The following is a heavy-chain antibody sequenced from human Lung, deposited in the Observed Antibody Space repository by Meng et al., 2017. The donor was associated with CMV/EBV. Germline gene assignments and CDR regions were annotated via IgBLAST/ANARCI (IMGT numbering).Heavy chain of an antibody. CDR3: ARDLSFSGWYRNACDI. CDR1: GFTFSSYA. Sequence: GGSLRLXCAASGFTFSSYAMHWVRQAPGKGLEWVAVISYDGSNKYYADSVKGRFTISRDNSKNTLYLQMNSLRAEDTAVYYCARDLSFSGWYRNACDIGGQGTXVTVSS. J-gene: IGHJ3*02. D-gene: IGHD6-19*01. CDR2: ISYDGSNK. V-gene: IGHV3-30*04.